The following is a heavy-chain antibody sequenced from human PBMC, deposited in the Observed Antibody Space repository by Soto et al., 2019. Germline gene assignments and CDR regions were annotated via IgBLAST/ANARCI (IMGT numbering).Heavy chain of an antibody. V-gene: IGHV3-30*03. CDR1: GFTFSSYG. CDR3: ASGGRAGGFDY. J-gene: IGHJ4*02. Sequence: QVQLVESGGGVVQPGRSLRLSCAASGFTFSSYGMHWVRQAPGKGLEWVAVISYDGSNKYYADSVKGRFTISRDNSKNTLYLQRNSLRAEDTAVYYCASGGRAGGFDYWGQGTLVTVSS. CDR2: ISYDGSNK. D-gene: IGHD2-15*01.